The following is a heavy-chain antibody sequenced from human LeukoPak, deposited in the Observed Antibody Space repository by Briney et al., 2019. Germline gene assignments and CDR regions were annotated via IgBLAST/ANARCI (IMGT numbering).Heavy chain of an antibody. V-gene: IGHV1-2*02. D-gene: IGHD3-10*01. CDR3: ARGVGGGWFGELANDY. Sequence: ASVKVSCKASGYTFTGCYMHWVRQAPGQGLEWMGWINPNSGGTNYAQKFQGRVTMTRDTSISTAYMELSRLRSDDTAVYYCARGVGGGWFGELANDYWGQGTLVTVSS. CDR1: GYTFTGCY. CDR2: INPNSGGT. J-gene: IGHJ4*02.